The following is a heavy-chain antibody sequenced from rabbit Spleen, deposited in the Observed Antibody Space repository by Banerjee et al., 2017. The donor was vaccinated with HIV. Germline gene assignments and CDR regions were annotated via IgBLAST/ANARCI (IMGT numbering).Heavy chain of an antibody. CDR3: ARDLVGVIGWNFYL. CDR2: IYTGSSGST. V-gene: IGHV1S45*01. Sequence: QEQLVESGGDLVKPGTSLTLTCTASGFSFSSSYYICWVRQAPGKGLECIACIYTGSSGSTYYATWAKGRFTISRTSSTTVTLRMTSLTAADRATYFCARDLVGVIGWNFYLWGPGTLVTVS. J-gene: IGHJ4*01. CDR1: GFSFSSSYY. D-gene: IGHD1-1*01.